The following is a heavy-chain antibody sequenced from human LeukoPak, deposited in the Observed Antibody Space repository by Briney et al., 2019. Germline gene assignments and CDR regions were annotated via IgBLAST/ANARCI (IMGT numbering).Heavy chain of an antibody. CDR1: GFTFSSYG. CDR2: ISYDGSNK. D-gene: IGHD5-24*01. Sequence: GGSLRLSCAASGFTFSSYGMHWVRQAPGKGLEWVAVISYDGSNKYYADSVKGRFTISRDNSKNTLHLQMNSLRAEDTAMYYCARRDDHNGRDYWGQGTLVTVSS. V-gene: IGHV3-30*03. J-gene: IGHJ4*02. CDR3: ARRDDHNGRDY.